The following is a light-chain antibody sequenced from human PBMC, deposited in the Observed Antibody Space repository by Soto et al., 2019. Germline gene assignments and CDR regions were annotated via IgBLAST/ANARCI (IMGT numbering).Light chain of an antibody. CDR3: QQYGSYALT. Sequence: EIVLTQSPGTLSLSPGDRATLSCRASQSVSSIYLAWYQQKPGQAPRLLIYGASSRPTGIPDRFSGSGSGTDFTLTISRLEPEDFAVYYCQQYGSYALTFGGGTKVEIK. CDR1: QSVSSIY. J-gene: IGKJ4*01. V-gene: IGKV3-20*01. CDR2: GAS.